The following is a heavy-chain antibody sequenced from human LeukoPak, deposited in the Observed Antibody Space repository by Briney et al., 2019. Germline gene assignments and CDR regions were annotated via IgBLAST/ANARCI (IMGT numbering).Heavy chain of an antibody. J-gene: IGHJ4*02. D-gene: IGHD5-12*01. CDR1: GFTFDDYG. V-gene: IGHV3-20*04. CDR3: AKNPGGYDYRFDY. CDR2: INWNGGST. Sequence: GGSLRLSCAASGFTFDDYGMSWVRQAPGKGLEWVSGINWNGGSTGYADSVKGRFTISRDNAKNSLYLQMNSLRAEDTAVYYCAKNPGGYDYRFDYWGQGTLVTVSS.